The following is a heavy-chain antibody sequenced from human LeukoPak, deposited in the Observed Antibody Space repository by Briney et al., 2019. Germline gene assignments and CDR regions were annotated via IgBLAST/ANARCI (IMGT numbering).Heavy chain of an antibody. V-gene: IGHV3-23*01. CDR3: AKAGPGIAAAGTNWFDP. D-gene: IGHD6-13*01. CDR2: ISGSGGST. Sequence: GGSLRLSCAASGFTFSSYAMSWVRQAPGKGLEWVSAISGSGGSTYYADSVKGRFTISRDNSKNTLYLQMYSLRAEDTAVYYCAKAGPGIAAAGTNWFDPWGQGTLVTVSS. J-gene: IGHJ5*02. CDR1: GFTFSSYA.